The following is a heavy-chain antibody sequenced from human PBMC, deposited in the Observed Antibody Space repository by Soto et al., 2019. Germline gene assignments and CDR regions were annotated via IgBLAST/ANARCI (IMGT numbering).Heavy chain of an antibody. D-gene: IGHD3-10*01. CDR2: IWYDGSNK. CDR3: AREAEPQYYYGSGSYYNRGVYGY. CDR1: GFTFSSYG. J-gene: IGHJ4*02. V-gene: IGHV3-33*01. Sequence: GGSLRLSCAASGFTFSSYGMHWVRQAPGKGLEWVAVIWYDGSNKYYADSVKGRFTISRDNSKNTLYLQMNSLRAEDTAVYYCAREAEPQYYYGSGSYYNRGVYGYWGQGTLVTVSS.